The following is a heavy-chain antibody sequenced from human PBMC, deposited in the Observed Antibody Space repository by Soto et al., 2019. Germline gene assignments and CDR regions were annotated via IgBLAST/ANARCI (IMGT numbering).Heavy chain of an antibody. CDR2: ISGSGGST. CDR3: AKAHVNSGSLDY. V-gene: IGHV3-23*01. D-gene: IGHD6-19*01. J-gene: IGHJ4*02. Sequence: GGSLRLSCAASGFTFSSYAMSWVRQAPGKGLEWVSAISGSGGSTYYADSVKGRFTISGDNSKNTLYLQMNSLRAEDTAVYYCAKAHVNSGSLDYWGQGTLVTVSS. CDR1: GFTFSSYA.